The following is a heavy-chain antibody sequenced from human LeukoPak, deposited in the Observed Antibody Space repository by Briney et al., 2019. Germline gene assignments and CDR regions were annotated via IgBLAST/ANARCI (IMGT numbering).Heavy chain of an antibody. D-gene: IGHD6-13*01. Sequence: ASVKVSCKASGYTFTSYDINWVRQATGQGLEWMGWMNPNSGNTGYAQKFQGRVTMTRNTSISTAYMELSSLRSEDTAVCYCARGIIWRRSRKEGAAWGQGTLVTVSS. CDR1: GYTFTSYD. V-gene: IGHV1-8*01. CDR3: ARGIIWRRSRKEGAA. J-gene: IGHJ4*02. CDR2: MNPNSGNT.